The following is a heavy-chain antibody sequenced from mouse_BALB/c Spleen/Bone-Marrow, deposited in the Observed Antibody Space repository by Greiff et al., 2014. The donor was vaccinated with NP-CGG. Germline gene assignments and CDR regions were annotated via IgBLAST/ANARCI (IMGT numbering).Heavy chain of an antibody. CDR2: ILPGSGST. CDR3: ASRYDAMDY. CDR1: GYTFSSYW. V-gene: IGHV1-9*01. Sequence: QVTLKVCGAELMKPGASVMISCKATGYTFSSYWIEWVKQRPGHGLEWIGEILPGSGSTDYNEKFKGKATFTADTSSNTAYIQLSSLTSEDSAVYYCASRYDAMDYWGQGTSVTVSS. J-gene: IGHJ4*01.